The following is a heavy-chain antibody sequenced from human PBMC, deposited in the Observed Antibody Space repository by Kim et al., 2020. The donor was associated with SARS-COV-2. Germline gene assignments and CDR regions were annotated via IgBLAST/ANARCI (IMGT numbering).Heavy chain of an antibody. Sequence: SLQSRGTISVDTSKNQFSLKLGSVTAADTGVYYCARADGFWGRGDWFDPWGQGTLVTVSS. CDR3: ARADGFWGRGDWFDP. J-gene: IGHJ5*02. D-gene: IGHD3-16*01. V-gene: IGHV4-59*01.